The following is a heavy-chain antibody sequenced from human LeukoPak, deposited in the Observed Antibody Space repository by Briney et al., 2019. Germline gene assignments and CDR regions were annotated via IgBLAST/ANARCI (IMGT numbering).Heavy chain of an antibody. CDR2: ISRSSSYI. D-gene: IGHD3-3*01. J-gene: IGHJ5*02. V-gene: IGHV3-21*06. CDR1: GFTFSSYS. CDR3: TKSDWFDP. Sequence: GGSLRLSCAASGFTFSSYSMNWVRQAPGKGLEWVSSISRSSSYIYYADSVKGRFTISRDNAKNTLYLQMNSLRVEDTAVYYCTKSDWFDPWGQGTLVTVSS.